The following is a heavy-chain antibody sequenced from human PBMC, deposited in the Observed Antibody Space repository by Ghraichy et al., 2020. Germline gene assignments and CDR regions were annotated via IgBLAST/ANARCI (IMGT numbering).Heavy chain of an antibody. Sequence: SLTCAVSGGSISGSNWWSWVRQPPGKGLEWIGEISHSGSTNYNPSLKSRVTMSVDKSKNQFSLNLSSVTAADTAVYYCARDPLDSSGFVPDYWGQGTLVTVSS. CDR2: ISHSGST. J-gene: IGHJ4*02. CDR3: ARDPLDSSGFVPDY. D-gene: IGHD3-22*01. CDR1: GGSISGSNW. V-gene: IGHV4-4*02.